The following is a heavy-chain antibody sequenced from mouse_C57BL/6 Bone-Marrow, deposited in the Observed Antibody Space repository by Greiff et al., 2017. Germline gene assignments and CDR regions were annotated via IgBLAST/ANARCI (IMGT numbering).Heavy chain of an antibody. J-gene: IGHJ2*01. CDR3: ARYGNSGVYSYDFDY. D-gene: IGHD2-1*01. CDR1: GYSITSDY. Sequence: EVQLVESGPGLAKPSQTLSLTCSVTGYSITSDYWHWIRKFPGNKLEYMGYISYSGSTYYNPSLISRISITRDTSTHHSHLPLNSVTTEDTATKYCARYGNSGVYSYDFDYWGQGTTLTVSS. CDR2: ISYSGST. V-gene: IGHV3-8*01.